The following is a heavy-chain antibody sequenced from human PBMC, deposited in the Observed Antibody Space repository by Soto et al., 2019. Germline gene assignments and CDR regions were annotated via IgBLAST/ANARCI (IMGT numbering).Heavy chain of an antibody. D-gene: IGHD1-1*01. Sequence: SEPLSLTCTVSGASISGFYWSWIRKSAGKVLEWIGRIYATGTTDYNPSLKSRVIMSVDTSKKQFSLKLRSVTAADTAVYYCVRDGTKTLRDWFDPWGQG. CDR1: GASISGFY. CDR3: VRDGTKTLRDWFDP. J-gene: IGHJ5*02. CDR2: IYATGTT. V-gene: IGHV4-4*07.